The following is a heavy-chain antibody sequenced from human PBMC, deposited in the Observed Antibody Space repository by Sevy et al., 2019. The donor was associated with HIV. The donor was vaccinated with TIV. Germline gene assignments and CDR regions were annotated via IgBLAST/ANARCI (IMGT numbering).Heavy chain of an antibody. J-gene: IGHJ4*02. Sequence: GGSLRLSCAASGLTFSDYYMSWIRQAPGKGLEWLSYMGSSGTTLYSADSVKGRFAISGDKAKNSLYLQMNSLRAEDTAVYFCVGRRYSYTYSWSYHFDYWGQGALVTVSS. V-gene: IGHV3-11*01. CDR2: MGSSGTTL. CDR1: GLTFSDYY. D-gene: IGHD5-18*01. CDR3: VGRRYSYTYSWSYHFDY.